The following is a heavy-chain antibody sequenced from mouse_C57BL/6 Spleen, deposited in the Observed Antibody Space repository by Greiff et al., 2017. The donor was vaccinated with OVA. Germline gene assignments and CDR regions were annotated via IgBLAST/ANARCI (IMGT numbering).Heavy chain of an antibody. D-gene: IGHD4-1*02. CDR1: GFTFSDYG. J-gene: IGHJ4*01. CDR3: ATQLGGEYCAMDY. Sequence: EVQLVESGGGLVKPGGSLKLSCAASGFTFSDYGMHWVRQAPEKGLEWVAYISSGSSTIYYADTVKGRFTISRDNAKNTLFLQMTSLRSEDTAMYYCATQLGGEYCAMDYWGQGTSVTVSS. V-gene: IGHV5-17*01. CDR2: ISSGSSTI.